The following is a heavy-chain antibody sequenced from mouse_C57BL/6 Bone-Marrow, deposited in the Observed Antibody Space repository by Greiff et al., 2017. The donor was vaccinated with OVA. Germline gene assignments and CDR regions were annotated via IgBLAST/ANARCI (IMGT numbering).Heavy chain of an antibody. V-gene: IGHV1-64*01. CDR1: GYTFTSYW. J-gene: IGHJ4*01. CDR3: ANYYYGSSFYAMDY. CDR2: IHPNSGST. D-gene: IGHD1-1*01. Sequence: QVQLQQPGAELVKPGASVKLSCKASGYTFTSYWMHWVKQRPGKGLEWIGMIHPNSGSTNYNEKFKSKATLTVDKSSSTAYMQLSSLTSEDSAVYDCANYYYGSSFYAMDYWGQGTSVTVSS.